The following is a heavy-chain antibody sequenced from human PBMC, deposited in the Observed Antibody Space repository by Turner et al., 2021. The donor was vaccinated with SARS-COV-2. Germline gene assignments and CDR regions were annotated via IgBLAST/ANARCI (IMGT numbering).Heavy chain of an antibody. CDR2: IKPNSGHT. J-gene: IGHJ3*02. CDR3: AGRDSNGYVGAFDM. V-gene: IGHV1-8*03. Sequence: QVQLVQSGAEVKTPGASVTVSCKASVYTFTTYDINWVRQAAGQGLEWMGWIKPNSGHTAYAQKFQGRVTITRKTSISTVYMELSSLRSDDTAVYYCAGRDSNGYVGAFDMWGQGTMVTVSS. CDR1: VYTFTTYD. D-gene: IGHD4-4*01.